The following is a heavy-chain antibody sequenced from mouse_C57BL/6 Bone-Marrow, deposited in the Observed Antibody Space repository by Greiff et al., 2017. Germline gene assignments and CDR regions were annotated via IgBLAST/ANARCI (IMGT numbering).Heavy chain of an antibody. CDR3: ARSFYGPAWFAY. Sequence: QVQLQQSGAELAKPGASVKLSCKASGYTFTSYWMHWVKQRPGQGLEWIGYINPSSGYTKYNQKFKDKATLTADKSSSAAYMQLGSLTYEDSAVYYCARSFYGPAWFAYWGQGTLVTVSA. D-gene: IGHD1-1*01. CDR2: INPSSGYT. J-gene: IGHJ3*01. V-gene: IGHV1-7*01. CDR1: GYTFTSYW.